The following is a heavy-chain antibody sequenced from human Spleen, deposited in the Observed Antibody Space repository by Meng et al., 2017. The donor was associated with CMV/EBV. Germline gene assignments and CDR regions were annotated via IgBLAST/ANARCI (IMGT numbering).Heavy chain of an antibody. V-gene: IGHV3-74*01. Sequence: GGSLRLSCAASGFTFSSYWMHWVRQAPGKGLVWVSRINSDGSSTSYADSVKGRFTISRDNAKNTLYLQMNSLRAEDTAVYYCASGYCSSTSCYSPRFDPWGQGTLVTVSS. J-gene: IGHJ5*02. D-gene: IGHD2-2*01. CDR2: INSDGSST. CDR1: GFTFSSYW. CDR3: ASGYCSSTSCYSPRFDP.